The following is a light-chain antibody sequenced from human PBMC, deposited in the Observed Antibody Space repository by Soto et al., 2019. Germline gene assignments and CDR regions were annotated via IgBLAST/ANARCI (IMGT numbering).Light chain of an antibody. Sequence: QSALTQPASVSGSPGQSITISCTGTSSDVGGYNYVSWYQQHPGKAPKLMIYDVSNRPSGVSNRFSGSKSGNTASLTISGLQAEDEADYYCSSYTSSSIHFGTGTKVTVL. CDR1: SSDVGGYNY. J-gene: IGLJ1*01. CDR2: DVS. V-gene: IGLV2-14*01. CDR3: SSYTSSSIH.